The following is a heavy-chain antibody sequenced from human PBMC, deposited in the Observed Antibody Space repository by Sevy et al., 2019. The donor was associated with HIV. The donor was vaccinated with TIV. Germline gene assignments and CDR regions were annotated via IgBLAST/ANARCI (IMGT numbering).Heavy chain of an antibody. CDR2: IKQDGSEK. V-gene: IGHV3-7*03. Sequence: GGCLRLSCAASGFTFSSYWMSWVRQAPGKGLEWVANIKQDGSEKYYVDSVKGRFTISRDNAKNSLYLQMNSLRAEDTAVYYCARVYYDILTGPSDTYYYYMDVWGKGTTVTVSS. D-gene: IGHD3-9*01. J-gene: IGHJ6*03. CDR1: GFTFSSYW. CDR3: ARVYYDILTGPSDTYYYYMDV.